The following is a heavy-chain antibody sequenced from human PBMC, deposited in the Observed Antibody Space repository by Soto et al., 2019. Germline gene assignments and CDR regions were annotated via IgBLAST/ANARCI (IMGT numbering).Heavy chain of an antibody. D-gene: IGHD3-22*01. Sequence: WETLSLTCTVSRDSISTFYWGWMRQSPGKELEWIGYVYYTGSTNYNPSLKSRVTISVDRSKNQFSLKLTSANAADTAVYYCARGRTVRNYADDSSDYFYFFDYWGQGTQVTVSS. CDR1: RDSISTFY. J-gene: IGHJ4*02. CDR2: VYYTGST. V-gene: IGHV4-59*01. CDR3: ARGRTVRNYADDSSDYFYFFDY.